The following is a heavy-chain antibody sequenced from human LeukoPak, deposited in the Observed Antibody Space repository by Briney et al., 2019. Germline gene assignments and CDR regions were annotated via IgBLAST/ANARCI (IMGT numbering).Heavy chain of an antibody. CDR3: ARGPVFGVARGNWFDP. J-gene: IGHJ5*02. Sequence: SETLSLTCTVSGGSISSSSYYWGWIRQPPGKGLEWIGSIYYSGSTYYNPSLKSRVTISVDTSKNQFSLKLSSVTAADTAVYYCARGPVFGVARGNWFDPWGQGTLVTVSS. V-gene: IGHV4-39*07. D-gene: IGHD3-3*01. CDR1: GGSISSSSYY. CDR2: IYYSGST.